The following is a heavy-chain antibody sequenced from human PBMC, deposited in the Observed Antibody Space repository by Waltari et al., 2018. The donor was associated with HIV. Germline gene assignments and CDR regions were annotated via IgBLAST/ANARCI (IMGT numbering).Heavy chain of an antibody. CDR2: IKQDGSEK. Sequence: EVQLVESGGGLVQPGGSLRLSCAASGFTFSSYWMSWVRQAPGKGLEWVANIKQDGSEKYYVDSVKGRFTISRDNAKNSLYLQMNSLRAEDTAVYYCARKDVDTAMVVDYWGQGTLVTVSS. V-gene: IGHV3-7*01. J-gene: IGHJ4*02. CDR3: ARKDVDTAMVVDY. D-gene: IGHD5-18*01. CDR1: GFTFSSYW.